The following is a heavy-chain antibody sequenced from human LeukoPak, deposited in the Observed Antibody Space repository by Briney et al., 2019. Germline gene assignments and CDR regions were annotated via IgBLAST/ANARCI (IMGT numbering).Heavy chain of an antibody. J-gene: IGHJ5*02. Sequence: GESLEISCQGSGSRFTTYWIGWARQLHGKGLEWMAIIHPRDSDTRYSPSFQGQVTISADKSISTAYLQWSSLKASDTAMYYCARHGTLIAAVPGLDWFDPWGQGTLVTVSS. V-gene: IGHV5-51*01. CDR1: GSRFTTYW. CDR3: ARHGTLIAAVPGLDWFDP. D-gene: IGHD6-13*01. CDR2: IHPRDSDT.